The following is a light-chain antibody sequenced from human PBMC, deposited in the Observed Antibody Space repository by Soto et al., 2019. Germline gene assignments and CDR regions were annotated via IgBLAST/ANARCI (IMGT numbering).Light chain of an antibody. CDR3: CSYAGSFIYV. CDR1: SSDVGGYNS. CDR2: DVT. V-gene: IGLV2-11*01. Sequence: QSALTQPRSVSGSPGQSVTISCTGTSSDVGGYNSVSWYQQHPGKAPKLMIYDVTKRPSGVPDRFSGSKSGNTASLTLSGLQAEDEADYYCCSYAGSFIYVFGTGTKVTVL. J-gene: IGLJ1*01.